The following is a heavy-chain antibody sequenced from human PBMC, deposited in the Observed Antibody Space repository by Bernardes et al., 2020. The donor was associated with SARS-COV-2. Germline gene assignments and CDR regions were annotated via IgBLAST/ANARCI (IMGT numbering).Heavy chain of an antibody. J-gene: IGHJ6*02. CDR2: SRNKANSYTT. CDR3: ARYCISTSCHLYGMDV. D-gene: IGHD2-2*01. CDR1: GFTFSDHY. V-gene: IGHV3-72*01. Sequence: GGSLRLSCAASGFTFSDHYMDWVRQAPGRGLEWVVRSRNKANSYTTDYAASVKGRFTISRDDSKNSLYLQMNSLKTEDTAVYYCARYCISTSCHLYGMDVWGQGTTVTVSS.